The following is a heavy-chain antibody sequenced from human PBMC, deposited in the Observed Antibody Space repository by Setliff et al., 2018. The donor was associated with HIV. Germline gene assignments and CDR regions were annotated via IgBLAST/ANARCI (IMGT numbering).Heavy chain of an antibody. Sequence: SETLSLTCTVYGGSFSNYYTNWIRQPPGKGLEWIGELSPSGTTRSNPSLQSRVTISLDTSKNQFSLKLSSVTAADTAVYYCARGPWYYYDSSGYPAEYFQHWGQGTLVTVSS. CDR2: LSPSGTT. V-gene: IGHV4-34*01. CDR3: ARGPWYYYDSSGYPAEYFQH. CDR1: GGSFSNYY. D-gene: IGHD3-22*01. J-gene: IGHJ1*01.